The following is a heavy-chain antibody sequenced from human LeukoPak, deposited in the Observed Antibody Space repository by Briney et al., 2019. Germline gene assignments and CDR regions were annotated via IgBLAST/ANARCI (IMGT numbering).Heavy chain of an antibody. D-gene: IGHD4-17*01. CDR3: ARDRTTSVT. Sequence: ASVKVSCKASGGNFNPYAITWVRQAPGQGLEWMGRIIPLLDKPNYAHQFQGRVTITADKSTSTAYMEQNSLRSEDTAMYYCARDRTTSVTWGQGTLVTVSS. V-gene: IGHV1-69*04. CDR1: GGNFNPYA. CDR2: IIPLLDKP. J-gene: IGHJ4*02.